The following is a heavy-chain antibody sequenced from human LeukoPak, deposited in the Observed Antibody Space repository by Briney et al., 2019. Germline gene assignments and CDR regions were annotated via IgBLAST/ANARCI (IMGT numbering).Heavy chain of an antibody. J-gene: IGHJ3*02. CDR2: INWNGGST. Sequence: GGSLRLSCAVSGFTFDDHGMSWVRQAPGKWLEWVSGINWNGGSTGYADSVKGRFTISRDNAKNSLYLQMNSLRAEDTALYHCARAVYYDFWSGSPDDAFDIWGQGTMVTVSS. CDR3: ARAVYYDFWSGSPDDAFDI. D-gene: IGHD3-3*01. V-gene: IGHV3-20*01. CDR1: GFTFDDHG.